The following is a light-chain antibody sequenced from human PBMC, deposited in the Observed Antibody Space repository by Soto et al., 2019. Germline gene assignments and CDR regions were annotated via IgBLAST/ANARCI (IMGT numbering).Light chain of an antibody. CDR2: GDS. CDR1: SSNIGAGYN. V-gene: IGLV1-40*01. Sequence: QSVLTQPPSVSGAPGQRVTISCTGSSSNIGAGYNVHWYQQVPGTAPKLLIYGDSNRPSGVPDRFSGSKSGTSASLAITGLPAEDDADYYSTAYDSSLSGWLFGGGTKVTVL. CDR3: TAYDSSLSGWL. J-gene: IGLJ3*02.